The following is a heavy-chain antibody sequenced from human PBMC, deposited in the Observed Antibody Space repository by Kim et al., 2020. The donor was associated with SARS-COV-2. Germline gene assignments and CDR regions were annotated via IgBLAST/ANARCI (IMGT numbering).Heavy chain of an antibody. CDR2: INASGST. CDR1: GCSISTYY. Sequence: SETLSLTCTVSGCSISTYYSSWIRQPPGKGLEWIGSINASGSTNFNPALKSRVTISVYTSTNHFSLKLSSVPAADTAVYYCARATFGVVPKDNCFYPWGQGTLVTVSS. V-gene: IGHV4-59*13. CDR3: ARATFGVVPKDNCFYP. D-gene: IGHD3-3*01. J-gene: IGHJ5*02.